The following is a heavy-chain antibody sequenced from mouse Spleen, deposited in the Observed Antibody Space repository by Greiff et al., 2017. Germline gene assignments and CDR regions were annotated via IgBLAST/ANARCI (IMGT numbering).Heavy chain of an antibody. CDR3: ARRGTMITWFAY. CDR1: GFTFSSYA. Sequence: EVKLVESGGGLVKPGGSLKLSCAASGFTFSSYAMSWVRQTPEKRLEWVATISSGGSYTYYPDSVKGRFTISRDNAKNTLYLQMSSLRSEDTAMYYCARRGTMITWFAYWGQGTLVTVSA. D-gene: IGHD2-4*01. J-gene: IGHJ3*01. V-gene: IGHV5-9-1*01. CDR2: ISSGGSYT.